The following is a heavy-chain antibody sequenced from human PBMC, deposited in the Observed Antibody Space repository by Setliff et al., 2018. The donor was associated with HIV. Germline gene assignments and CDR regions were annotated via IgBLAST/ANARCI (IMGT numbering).Heavy chain of an antibody. CDR1: GGSISSPNW. D-gene: IGHD6-13*01. J-gene: IGHJ1*01. V-gene: IGHV4-4*02. Sequence: PSETLSLTCAVSGGSISSPNWWSWVRQTPGKGLEWIGDIYPSGITNYNPSLKSRLTLSLDKSKNQFSLNLSSVTAADTAIYYCARDHCDDSSCSRGFFQHWGQGTLVTV. CDR3: ARDHCDDSSCSRGFFQH. CDR2: IYPSGIT.